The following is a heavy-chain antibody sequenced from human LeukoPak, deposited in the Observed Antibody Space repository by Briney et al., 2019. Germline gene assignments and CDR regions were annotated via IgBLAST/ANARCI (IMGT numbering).Heavy chain of an antibody. Sequence: GESLKISCKGSGYTFTCYWIGWVRQMLGKGLEWMGIIYPGYSDTRNSPSFQGQVTISPDKSISTAYLQWSSLKASDTAMYYCARIRYSSSSPSYYYMDVWGKGTTVTVSS. CDR1: GYTFTCYW. CDR2: IYPGYSDT. CDR3: ARIRYSSSSPSYYYMDV. V-gene: IGHV5-51*01. J-gene: IGHJ6*03. D-gene: IGHD6-13*01.